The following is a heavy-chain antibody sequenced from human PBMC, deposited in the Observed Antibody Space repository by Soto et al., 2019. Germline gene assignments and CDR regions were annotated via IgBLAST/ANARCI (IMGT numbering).Heavy chain of an antibody. J-gene: IGHJ4*02. Sequence: GGSLRLSCAASGFTFSSYEMNWVRQAPGKGLEWVSYISSGGTTIYYADSEKGRFTISRDNAKNSLDLQMNSLRADDTAIYYCARALDFWSGYLSDWGQGTLVTV. V-gene: IGHV3-48*03. CDR3: ARALDFWSGYLSD. CDR2: ISSGGTTI. CDR1: GFTFSSYE. D-gene: IGHD3-3*01.